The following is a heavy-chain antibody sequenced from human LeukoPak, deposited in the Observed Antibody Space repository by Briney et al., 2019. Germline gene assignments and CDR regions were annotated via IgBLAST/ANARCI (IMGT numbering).Heavy chain of an antibody. Sequence: TGGSLRLSCAASGFTFRSYGMHGVRQAPGKGLEWVAVISYDGSNKYYADSVKGRFTISRDNSKNTLYLQMNSLRAEDTAVYYCAKMRDIVMVVTATGPFDYWGQGTLVTVSS. CDR2: ISYDGSNK. V-gene: IGHV3-30*18. CDR1: GFTFRSYG. J-gene: IGHJ4*02. D-gene: IGHD2-15*01. CDR3: AKMRDIVMVVTATGPFDY.